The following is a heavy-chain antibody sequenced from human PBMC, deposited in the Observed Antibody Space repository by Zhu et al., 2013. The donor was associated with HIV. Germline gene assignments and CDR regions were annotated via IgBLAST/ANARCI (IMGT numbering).Heavy chain of an antibody. CDR3: ARDLSGNYYGPPHY. Sequence: QVQLQESGPGPVKPSETLSLICAVSGYSISSGYYWGWIRQPPGKGPEWIGSMYHSGTTYYNPSLKSRVTISVDTSKNQFSLELSSVTAADTAVYYCARDLSGNYYGPPHYWGQGTLVTVSS. D-gene: IGHD1-26*01. CDR2: MYHSGTT. J-gene: IGHJ4*02. V-gene: IGHV4-38-2*02. CDR1: GYSISSGYY.